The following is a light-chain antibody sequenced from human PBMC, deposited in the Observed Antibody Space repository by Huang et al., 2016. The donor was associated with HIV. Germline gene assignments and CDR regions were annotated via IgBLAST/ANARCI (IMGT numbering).Light chain of an antibody. J-gene: IGKJ1*01. CDR1: QGISSY. V-gene: IGKV1-9*01. Sequence: IQLTQSPSSLSASVGDIVTLTCRASQGISSYLAWYQQNPGTAPKLLIYAASTLQSGVPSRFGGSGSRTDFTLTSSSLQPEDFATYFCQQLNSFPRTFGQGTKVEIK. CDR2: AAS. CDR3: QQLNSFPRT.